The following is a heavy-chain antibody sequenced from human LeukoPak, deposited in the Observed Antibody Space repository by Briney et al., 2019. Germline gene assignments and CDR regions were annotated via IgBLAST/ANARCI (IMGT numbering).Heavy chain of an antibody. V-gene: IGHV1-18*01. Sequence: ASVKVSCKTSGYTFISYGISWVRQAPGQGLEWMGWISAYNGNTNYAQKFQGRVTMTTDTSTSTAYMELRSLRSDDTAVYYCARGRGYSYGYIRYFDYWGQGTLVTVSS. CDR3: ARGRGYSYGYIRYFDY. J-gene: IGHJ4*02. CDR1: GYTFISYG. D-gene: IGHD5-18*01. CDR2: ISAYNGNT.